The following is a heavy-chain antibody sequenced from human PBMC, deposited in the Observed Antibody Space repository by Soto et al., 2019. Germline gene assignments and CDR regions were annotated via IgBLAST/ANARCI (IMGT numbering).Heavy chain of an antibody. J-gene: IGHJ6*02. CDR3: ARDFTTRSYGVDV. Sequence: QAQLVQSGAEVKKPGASVKVSCKASGYTFTGAYIHWVRQAPGQGLEWMGCMNPNSGGTEFAPKVQGRVTVTRDTSMTTVYMEMNRLRSDDTGVYSCARDFTTRSYGVDVWGQGTAVNVSS. CDR1: GYTFTGAY. D-gene: IGHD3-10*01. V-gene: IGHV1-2*02. CDR2: MNPNSGGT.